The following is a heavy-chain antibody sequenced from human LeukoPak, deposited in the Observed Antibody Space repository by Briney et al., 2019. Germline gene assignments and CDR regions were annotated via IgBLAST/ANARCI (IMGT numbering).Heavy chain of an antibody. CDR2: IRSSGDMI. J-gene: IGHJ4*02. CDR1: GFTFSRYS. V-gene: IGHV3-48*02. CDR3: VRDPDALDY. Sequence: PGGSLRLSCATSGFTFSRYSMNWVRQATGKGLEWVSYIRSSGDMIYYADSVKGRLTISRDNAKNSVYLQMNSLRDEDTAVYYCVRDPDALDYWGQGTLVTVSS.